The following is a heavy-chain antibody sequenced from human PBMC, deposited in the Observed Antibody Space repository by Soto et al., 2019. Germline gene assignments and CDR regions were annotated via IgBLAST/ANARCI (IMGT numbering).Heavy chain of an antibody. V-gene: IGHV3-48*03. J-gene: IGHJ6*02. CDR2: ISGRGSTI. Sequence: ESGGDLVQPGGSLRLSCAASGFTFSSYEMIWVRQAPGKGLEGVSYISGRGSTIYYADSVKGRFTISRDNAKNSLYLQMNSLRAEDTAVYYCARVPPNFYYYGMDVWGQGTTVTVSS. CDR3: ARVPPNFYYYGMDV. CDR1: GFTFSSYE.